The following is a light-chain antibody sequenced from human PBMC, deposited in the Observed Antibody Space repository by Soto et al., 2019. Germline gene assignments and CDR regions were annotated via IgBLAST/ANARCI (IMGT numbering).Light chain of an antibody. CDR3: SSYTSSNTVV. J-gene: IGLJ2*01. CDR2: DVS. Sequence: QSVLTQPASVSGSPGQSITISCTGTRSDVGGYDYVSWYQQHPGKAPKLMIYDVSNRPSGVSNRFSGSKSGNTASLTISGLQAEDEADYYCSSYTSSNTVVFGGGTKVTVL. V-gene: IGLV2-14*03. CDR1: RSDVGGYDY.